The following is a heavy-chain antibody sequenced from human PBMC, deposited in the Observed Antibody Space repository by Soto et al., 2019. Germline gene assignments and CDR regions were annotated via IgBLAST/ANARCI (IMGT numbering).Heavy chain of an antibody. CDR2: IKSKTDDGTT. D-gene: IGHD1-26*01. J-gene: IGHJ4*02. V-gene: IGHV3-15*01. CDR3: TTGLRWEVHYSF. Sequence: EAQLVESGGGLVKPGGSLRLSCAASGFTFTNAWMSWVRQAPGKGLEWVGRIKSKTDDGTTDYAAPVKGRFTISRDDSEKTVHLQMASLQTEDTAVYYGTTGLRWEVHYSFWGQGTLVTVSS. CDR1: GFTFTNAW.